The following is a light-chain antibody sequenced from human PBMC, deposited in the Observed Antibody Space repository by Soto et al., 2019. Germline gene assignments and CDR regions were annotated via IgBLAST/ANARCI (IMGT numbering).Light chain of an antibody. CDR3: QQLFDSPIT. CDR1: QSISNR. V-gene: IGKV1-5*01. Sequence: IQMTQSPSSLSAPVGCGITITCRASQSISNRLAWYQQRPGKAPKYLIYDASTLESGVPSRFSATVSGTEFSLTITSLQPEDFATYYCQQLFDSPITFGQGTRLEIK. CDR2: DAS. J-gene: IGKJ5*01.